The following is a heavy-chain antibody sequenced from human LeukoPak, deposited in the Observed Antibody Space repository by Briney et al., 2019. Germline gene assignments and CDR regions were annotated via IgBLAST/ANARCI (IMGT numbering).Heavy chain of an antibody. J-gene: IGHJ5*02. D-gene: IGHD2-21*02. CDR3: AREGGDYVKDWFDP. CDR1: GGSISSYY. CDR2: IYYSGST. Sequence: SETLSLTCTVSGGSISSYYWSWIRQPPGKGLEWIGYIYYSGSTNYNPSLKSRVTISVDTSKNQFSLKLSSVTAADTAVYYCAREGGDYVKDWFDPWGQGTLVTVSS. V-gene: IGHV4-59*01.